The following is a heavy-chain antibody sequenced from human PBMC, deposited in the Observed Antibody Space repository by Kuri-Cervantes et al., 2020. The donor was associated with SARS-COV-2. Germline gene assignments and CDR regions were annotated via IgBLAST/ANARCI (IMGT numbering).Heavy chain of an antibody. V-gene: IGHV3-66*03. CDR2: ISYAGGD. CDR1: GFTVSSNY. J-gene: IGHJ4*02. Sequence: GESLKISCAASGFTVSSNYMSWVRQAPGKGLEWVAIISYAGGDLYADSVRGRFTISRDNSKNTLYLQMNSLRPEDTAFYYCARETPEHTSSWFDFWGQGSLVTVSS. D-gene: IGHD6-13*01. CDR3: ARETPEHTSSWFDF.